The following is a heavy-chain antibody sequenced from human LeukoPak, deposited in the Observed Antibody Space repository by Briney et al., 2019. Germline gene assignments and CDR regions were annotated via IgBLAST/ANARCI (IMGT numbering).Heavy chain of an antibody. J-gene: IGHJ4*02. CDR3: ARAYYDILTGYYWAYYYFDY. Sequence: GGSLRLSCAASGFTFSSYSMNWVRQAPGKGLEWVSSISSSSRYIYYADSVKGRFTISRDNAKNSLYLQMNSLRAEDTAVYYCARAYYDILTGYYWAYYYFDYWGQGTLVTVSS. D-gene: IGHD3-9*01. CDR2: ISSSSRYI. V-gene: IGHV3-21*01. CDR1: GFTFSSYS.